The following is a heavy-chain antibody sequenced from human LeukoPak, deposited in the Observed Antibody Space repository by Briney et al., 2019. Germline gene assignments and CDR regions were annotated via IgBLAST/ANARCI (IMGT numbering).Heavy chain of an antibody. Sequence: EASVKVSCKASGYTFTDYYLHWVRQAPGQGLEWVGWINPNSGGTNYAQKFQGRVTMTRDTSISTAYMELSRPRSDDTAVYCCGTDSSGYYSTLIDYWGQGTLVTVSS. CDR2: INPNSGGT. V-gene: IGHV1-2*02. CDR3: GTDSSGYYSTLIDY. J-gene: IGHJ4*02. CDR1: GYTFTDYY. D-gene: IGHD3-22*01.